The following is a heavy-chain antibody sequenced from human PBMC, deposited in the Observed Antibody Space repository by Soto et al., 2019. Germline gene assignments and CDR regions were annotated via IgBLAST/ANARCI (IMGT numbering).Heavy chain of an antibody. CDR1: GFTFSSHW. CDR3: AKDSSSQWLVLFFDY. D-gene: IGHD6-19*01. V-gene: IGHV3-74*01. J-gene: IGHJ4*02. Sequence: GGSLRLSCAASGFTFSSHWMHWVRQAPGKGLVWVSRINNDGSDTVYADSVKGRFTISRDNAKNTLYLQMNSLRAEDTAVYYCAKDSSSQWLVLFFDYWGQGTLVTVSS. CDR2: INNDGSDT.